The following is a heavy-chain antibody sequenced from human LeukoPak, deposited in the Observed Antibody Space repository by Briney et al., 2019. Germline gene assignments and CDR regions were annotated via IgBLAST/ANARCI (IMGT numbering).Heavy chain of an antibody. V-gene: IGHV3-21*01. CDR3: ARDEVVTAAPDY. Sequence: GGSLRLSCAASGFTFSSYSMNWVRPAPGKGLEWVSSISSSSSYIYYADSVKGRFTISRDNAKNSLYLQMNSLRAEDTAVYYCARDEVVTAAPDYWGQGTLVTVSS. CDR2: ISSSSSYI. CDR1: GFTFSSYS. J-gene: IGHJ4*02. D-gene: IGHD2-21*02.